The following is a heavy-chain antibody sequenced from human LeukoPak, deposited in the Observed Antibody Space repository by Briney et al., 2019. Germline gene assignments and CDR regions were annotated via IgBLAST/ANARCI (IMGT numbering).Heavy chain of an antibody. D-gene: IGHD3-3*01. CDR3: ARSYDFWSGYGY. J-gene: IGHJ4*02. V-gene: IGHV1-2*02. CDR1: GYTFSDYY. CDR2: INPNSGGT. Sequence: ASVKVSCKAPGYTFSDYYMHWVRQAPGQGLEWMGWINPNSGGTNYAQKFQGRVTMTRDTSISTAYMELSRLRSDDTAVYYCARSYDFWSGYGYWGQGTLVTVSS.